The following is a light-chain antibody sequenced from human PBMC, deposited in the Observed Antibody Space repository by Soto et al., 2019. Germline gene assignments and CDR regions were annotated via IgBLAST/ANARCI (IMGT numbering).Light chain of an antibody. V-gene: IGKV1-9*01. Sequence: DIQLTQSPSFLSASVGDRVTITCRASQGISNYSAWYQRKPGKAPKLLIYTASTLQSGVPSRFSGSGAGTEFTLTISSLQPEDFATFYGQQLNSYPLTFGGATKVEIK. J-gene: IGKJ4*01. CDR1: QGISNY. CDR2: TAS. CDR3: QQLNSYPLT.